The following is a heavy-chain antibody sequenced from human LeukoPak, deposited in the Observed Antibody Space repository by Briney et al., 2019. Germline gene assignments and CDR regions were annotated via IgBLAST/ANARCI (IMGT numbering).Heavy chain of an antibody. CDR3: ARVWCSSTSCYDHYGMDV. J-gene: IGHJ6*02. Sequence: SQTLSLTCTVSGGSISSGGYSWSWIRQHPGKGLEWIGYIYYSGSTYYNPSLKSRVTISVDTSKNQFSLKLGSVTAADTAVYYCARVWCSSTSCYDHYGMDVWGQGTTVTVSS. D-gene: IGHD2-2*01. CDR2: IYYSGST. V-gene: IGHV4-31*03. CDR1: GGSISSGGYS.